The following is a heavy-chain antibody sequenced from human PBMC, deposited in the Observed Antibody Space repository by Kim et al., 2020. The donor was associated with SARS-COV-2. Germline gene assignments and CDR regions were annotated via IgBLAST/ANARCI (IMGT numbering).Heavy chain of an antibody. D-gene: IGHD6-13*01. V-gene: IGHV4-4*02. CDR3: ARALFHSSSSWPTVFDY. Sequence: KSRVTISVDKSKNQFSLKLSSVTAADTAVYYCARALFHSSSSWPTVFDYWGQGTLVTVSS. J-gene: IGHJ4*02.